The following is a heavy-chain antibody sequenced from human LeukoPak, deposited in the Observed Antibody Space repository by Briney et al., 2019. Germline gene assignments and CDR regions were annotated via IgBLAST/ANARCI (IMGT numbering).Heavy chain of an antibody. Sequence: SQTLSLTCTVSGGSISSGSYYWSWIRQPAGKGLEWIGRIYTSGSTNYNPSLKSRVTISVDTSKNQFSLKLSSVTAADTAVYYCARESTMRYGSGSYYISWGKDLHYYFDYWGQGTLVTVSS. CDR1: GGSISSGSYY. D-gene: IGHD3-10*01. V-gene: IGHV4-61*02. J-gene: IGHJ4*02. CDR3: ARESTMRYGSGSYYISWGKDLHYYFDY. CDR2: IYTSGST.